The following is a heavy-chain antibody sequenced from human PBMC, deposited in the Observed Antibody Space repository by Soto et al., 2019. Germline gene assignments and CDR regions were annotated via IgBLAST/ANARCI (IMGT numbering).Heavy chain of an antibody. CDR1: GFAFSIYP. V-gene: IGHV3-48*01. CDR3: ARDYSSYGPFEY. J-gene: IGHJ4*02. CDR2: ISSSSSAT. D-gene: IGHD5-18*01. Sequence: GGSLRLSCAASGFAFSIYPMHWVRQAPGKGLEWVSYISSSSSATYYADSVKGRFTISRDNAKNSLYLQMNSLRAEDTAVYYCARDYSSYGPFEYWGQGTLVTVSS.